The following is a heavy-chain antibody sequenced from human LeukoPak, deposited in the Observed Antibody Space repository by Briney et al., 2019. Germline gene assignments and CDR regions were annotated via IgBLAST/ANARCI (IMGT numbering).Heavy chain of an antibody. J-gene: IGHJ4*02. CDR2: ISLDGATT. Sequence: GGSLRLSCAASGFTFSSYAMSWVCQAPGKGLDWVSGISLDGATTYYAGSVEGRFTISRDNSKNTLYMQMNSLRADDTAVYYCVKDHGWLLYSWGQGTLVTVSS. D-gene: IGHD3-9*01. CDR1: GFTFSSYA. CDR3: VKDHGWLLYS. V-gene: IGHV3-23*01.